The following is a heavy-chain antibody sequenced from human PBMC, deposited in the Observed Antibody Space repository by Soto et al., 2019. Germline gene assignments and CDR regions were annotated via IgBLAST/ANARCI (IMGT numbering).Heavy chain of an antibody. CDR2: ISDSASSI. V-gene: IGHV3-11*01. CDR1: GFTFSDYY. J-gene: IGHJ5*02. CDR3: ARDKAFSPSGLFDT. Sequence: PGGSLRLSCAASGFTFSDYYMTWIRQAPGKGLELVSYISDSASSIFYADPVKGRFTISRDNARNSLYLHMNSLRAEDTAVYYCARDKAFSPSGLFDTWGQGTLVTVSS. D-gene: IGHD3-22*01.